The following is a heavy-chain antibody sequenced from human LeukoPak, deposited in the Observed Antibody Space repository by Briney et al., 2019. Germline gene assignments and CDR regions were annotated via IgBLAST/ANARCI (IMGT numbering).Heavy chain of an antibody. CDR2: ISWNSGSI. D-gene: IGHD1-26*01. J-gene: IGHJ4*02. CDR3: ARIGSYPRPLDY. Sequence: PGRSLRLSCAASGFTFDDYAMHWVRQAPGKGLEWVSGISWNSGSIGYADSVKGRFTISRDNAKNSLYLQMNSLRAEDTAVYFCARIGSYPRPLDYWGQGTLVTVSS. CDR1: GFTFDDYA. V-gene: IGHV3-9*01.